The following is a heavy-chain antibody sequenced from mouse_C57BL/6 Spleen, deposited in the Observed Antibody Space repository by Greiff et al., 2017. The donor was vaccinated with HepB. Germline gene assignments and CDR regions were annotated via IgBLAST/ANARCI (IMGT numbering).Heavy chain of an antibody. J-gene: IGHJ1*03. V-gene: IGHV1-26*01. CDR3: ARSHYYGSRGYFDV. CDR2: INPNHGGT. CDR1: GYTFTDYY. D-gene: IGHD1-1*01. Sequence: EVQLQQSGPELVKPGASVKISCKASGYTFTDYYMKRVKQSHGKSLEWIGDINPNHGGTSYNQKFKGKATLTVDKSSSTDYMELRSLTSEDSAVYYCARSHYYGSRGYFDVWGTGTTGTFSS.